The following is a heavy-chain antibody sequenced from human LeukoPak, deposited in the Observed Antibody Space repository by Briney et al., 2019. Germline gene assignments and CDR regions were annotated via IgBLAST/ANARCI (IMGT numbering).Heavy chain of an antibody. Sequence: SETLSLTCTVSGGSISSSSYYWGWIRQPPGKGLEWIGSIYYSGSTYYNPSLKSRVTISVDTSKNQFSLKLSSVTAADTAVYYCARHRTMVRGVHPPDYWGQGTLVTVSS. CDR2: IYYSGST. V-gene: IGHV4-39*01. D-gene: IGHD3-10*01. CDR1: GGSISSSSYY. J-gene: IGHJ4*02. CDR3: ARHRTMVRGVHPPDY.